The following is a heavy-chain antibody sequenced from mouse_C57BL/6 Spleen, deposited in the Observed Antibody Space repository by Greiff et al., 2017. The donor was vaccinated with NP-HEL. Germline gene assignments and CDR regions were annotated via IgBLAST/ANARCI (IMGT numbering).Heavy chain of an antibody. Sequence: VQLQQSGAELVKPGASVKLSCKASGYTFTSYWMQWVKQRPGQGLEWIGEIDPSDSYTNYNQKFKGKATLTVDTSSSTAYMQLSSLTSEDSAVYYCARDLGIYFDYWGQGTTITVSS. CDR3: ARDLGIYFDY. D-gene: IGHD4-1*01. V-gene: IGHV1-50*01. CDR1: GYTFTSYW. CDR2: IDPSDSYT. J-gene: IGHJ2*01.